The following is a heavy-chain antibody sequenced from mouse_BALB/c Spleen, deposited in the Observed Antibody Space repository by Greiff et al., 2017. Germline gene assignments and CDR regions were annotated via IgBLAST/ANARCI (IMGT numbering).Heavy chain of an antibody. Sequence: EVKLQESGGGLVKPGGSLKLSCAASGFTFSDYYMYWVRQTPEKRLEWVATISDGGSYTYYPDSVKGRFTISRDNAKNNLYLQMSSLKSEDTAMYYCARGLLLSSWYAMDYWGQGTSVTVSS. CDR2: ISDGGSYT. V-gene: IGHV5-4*02. J-gene: IGHJ4*01. D-gene: IGHD6-1*01. CDR3: ARGLLLSSWYAMDY. CDR1: GFTFSDYY.